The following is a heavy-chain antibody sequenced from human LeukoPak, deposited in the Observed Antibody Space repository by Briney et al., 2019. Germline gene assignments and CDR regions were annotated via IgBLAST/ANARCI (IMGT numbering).Heavy chain of an antibody. CDR1: GFTFSSYS. CDR3: ARGQTQLWFNY. J-gene: IGHJ4*02. Sequence: GGSLRLSCAASGFTFSSYSMNWVRQAPGKGLEWVSYISSSSSTIYYADSVKGRFTISRDNAKNSLYLQMNSLRAEDTAVYYCARGQTQLWFNYWGQGTLVTVSS. V-gene: IGHV3-48*01. D-gene: IGHD5-18*01. CDR2: ISSSSSTI.